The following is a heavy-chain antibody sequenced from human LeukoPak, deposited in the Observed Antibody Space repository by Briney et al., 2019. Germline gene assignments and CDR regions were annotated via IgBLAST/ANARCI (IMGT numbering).Heavy chain of an antibody. V-gene: IGHV4-4*07. CDR3: ARGGGEYSSSDY. CDR2: IYSSGST. CDR1: GGSISSYY. D-gene: IGHD6-6*01. J-gene: IGHJ4*02. Sequence: PSETLSLTCTVPGGSISSYYWSWIRQPAGKGLEWIGRIYSSGSTKYNPSLKSRVTMSVDTSKNQFSLKLTSVTAADTAVYYCARGGGEYSSSDYWGQGTLVTVSS.